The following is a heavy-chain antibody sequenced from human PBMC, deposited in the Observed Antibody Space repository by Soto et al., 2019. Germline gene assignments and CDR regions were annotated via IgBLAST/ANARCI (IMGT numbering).Heavy chain of an antibody. CDR3: ARSYSYGSYWYFDD. J-gene: IGHJ4*02. CDR1: GYSFSTYG. V-gene: IGHV1-18*04. Sequence: QGQLVQSGAEVKKPGASVKVSCKASGYSFSTYGVGWGRQAPEQGLEWMGWITVSNGNTNYIDNLQGRVTMTTDTSTSTDYMELWRLRSDDTAVYYCARSYSYGSYWYFDDWGQGTLVVVSS. CDR2: ITVSNGNT. D-gene: IGHD5-18*01.